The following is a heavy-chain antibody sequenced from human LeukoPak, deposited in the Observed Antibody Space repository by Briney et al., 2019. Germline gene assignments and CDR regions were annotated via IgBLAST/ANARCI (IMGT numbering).Heavy chain of an antibody. V-gene: IGHV3-7*03. CDR3: ARGMGSVGATHLAYYYYMDV. Sequence: GGSLRLSCAASGFTFSSYWMSWVRQAPGKGLEWVANIKQDGSEKYYVDSVKGRFTISRDNAKNSLYLQMNSLRAEDTAVYYCARGMGSVGATHLAYYYYMDVWGKGTTVTISS. CDR2: IKQDGSEK. D-gene: IGHD1-26*01. J-gene: IGHJ6*03. CDR1: GFTFSSYW.